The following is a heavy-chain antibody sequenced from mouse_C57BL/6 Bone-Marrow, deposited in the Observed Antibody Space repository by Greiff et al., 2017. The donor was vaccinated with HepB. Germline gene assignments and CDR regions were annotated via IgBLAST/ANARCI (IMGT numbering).Heavy chain of an antibody. D-gene: IGHD2-2*01. CDR2: IHPNSGST. CDR1: GYTFTSYW. CDR3: AKLWLRRRRSGYFDY. Sequence: QVQLKQSGAELVKPGASVKLSCKASGYTFTSYWMHWVKQRPGQGLEWIGMIHPNSGSTNYNEKFKSKATLTVDKSSSTAYMQLSSLTSEDSAVYYCAKLWLRRRRSGYFDYWGQGTTLTVSS. J-gene: IGHJ2*01. V-gene: IGHV1-64*01.